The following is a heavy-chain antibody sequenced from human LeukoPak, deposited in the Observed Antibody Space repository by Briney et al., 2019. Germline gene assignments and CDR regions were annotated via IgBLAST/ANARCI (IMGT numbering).Heavy chain of an antibody. CDR3: AGFSHKGV. J-gene: IGHJ6*02. CDR2: IYSGGST. V-gene: IGHV3-66*01. Sequence: GGSLRLSCAASGFTVSNNYMSWVRQAPGKGLEWVALIYSGGSTYYADFVKGRFTISRDNSKNTLYLQMSSLRAEDTAVYYCAGFSHKGVWGQGTTVTDSS. CDR1: GFTVSNNY.